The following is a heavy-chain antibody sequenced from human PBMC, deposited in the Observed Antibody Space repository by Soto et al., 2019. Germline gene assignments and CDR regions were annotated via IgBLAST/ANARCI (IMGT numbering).Heavy chain of an antibody. D-gene: IGHD6-13*01. Sequence: QVQLVQSGAEVKKPGASVKVSCKASGYTFTSYGISWVRQAPGQGLEWMGWISAYNGNTNYAQKLQGRVTMTTDTSTSTAYRELRSLSSDDTAVYYCARPAGGQQLAYYYYGMDVWGQGTTVTVSS. CDR1: GYTFTSYG. V-gene: IGHV1-18*01. CDR3: ARPAGGQQLAYYYYGMDV. CDR2: ISAYNGNT. J-gene: IGHJ6*02.